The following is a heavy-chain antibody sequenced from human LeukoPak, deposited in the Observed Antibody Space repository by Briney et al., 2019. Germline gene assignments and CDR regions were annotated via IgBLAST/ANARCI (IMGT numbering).Heavy chain of an antibody. J-gene: IGHJ4*02. V-gene: IGHV3-23*01. D-gene: IGHD2-15*01. CDR1: GFTFSDYA. CDR3: AKRHSYSLLIDY. Sequence: PGGSLRLSCRASGFTFSDYAMSWVRQAPGKGLEWVSGIRANGDNTYYADAVKGRFTISRDNSKNTLYLQMNSLRAEDTAVYYCAKRHSYSLLIDYWGQGTLVTVSS. CDR2: IRANGDNT.